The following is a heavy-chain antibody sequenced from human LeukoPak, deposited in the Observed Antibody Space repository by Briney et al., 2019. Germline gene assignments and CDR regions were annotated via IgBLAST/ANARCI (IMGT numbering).Heavy chain of an antibody. D-gene: IGHD2-21*01. CDR3: ARGGIPYY. J-gene: IGHJ4*02. CDR2: IYHTGST. CDR1: GDSISSGNY. Sequence: SETLSLICTVSGDSISSGNYWGWIRQPPGKGLEWIGSIYHTGSTYYNLSLKSRVTISVDTSNNQFSLKLSSVTAADTAVYYCARGGIPYYWGQGILVTVSS. V-gene: IGHV4-38-2*02.